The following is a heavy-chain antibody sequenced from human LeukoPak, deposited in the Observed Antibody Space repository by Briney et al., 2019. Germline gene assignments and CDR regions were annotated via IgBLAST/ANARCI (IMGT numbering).Heavy chain of an antibody. Sequence: ASVKVSCKASGYTFTGYYMHWVRQAPGQGLEWMGWINPNSGGTNYAQKFQGWVTMTRDTSISTAYMELSRLRSDDTAVYYCARGYSSSWYWDWFDPWGQGTLVTVSS. CDR2: INPNSGGT. D-gene: IGHD6-13*01. CDR3: ARGYSSSWYWDWFDP. J-gene: IGHJ5*02. V-gene: IGHV1-2*04. CDR1: GYTFTGYY.